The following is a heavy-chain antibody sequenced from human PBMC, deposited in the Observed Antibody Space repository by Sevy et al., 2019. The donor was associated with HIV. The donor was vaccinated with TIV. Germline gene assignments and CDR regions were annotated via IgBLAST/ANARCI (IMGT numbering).Heavy chain of an antibody. CDR2: VDNDGSST. V-gene: IGHV3-74*01. D-gene: IGHD2-8*01. CDR1: GFTFANYW. J-gene: IGHJ4*02. CDR3: TRDMYGTDY. Sequence: GGSLRLSCAASGFTFANYWMHWVRQAPGKGLVWVSRVDNDGSSTNYADSVKGRFTISRDNAKNTVYLQMNSLRAEDTAVYYCTRDMYGTDYWGQGTLVTVSS.